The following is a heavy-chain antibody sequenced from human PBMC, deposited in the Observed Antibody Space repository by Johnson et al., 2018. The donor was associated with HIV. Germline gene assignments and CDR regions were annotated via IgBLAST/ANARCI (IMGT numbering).Heavy chain of an antibody. V-gene: IGHV3-66*02. CDR1: GFTVSANY. D-gene: IGHD6-19*01. CDR3: ARVRQWLVQGAFDI. CDR2: IYSGGST. Sequence: VQLVESGGVVVQPGGSLRLSCAASGFTVSANYMTWVRQAPGKGLEWVSVIYSGGSTYYADSVKGRFTISRDNSKNTLYLQMGSLRAEDMAVYYCARVRQWLVQGAFDIWGQGTMVTVSS. J-gene: IGHJ3*02.